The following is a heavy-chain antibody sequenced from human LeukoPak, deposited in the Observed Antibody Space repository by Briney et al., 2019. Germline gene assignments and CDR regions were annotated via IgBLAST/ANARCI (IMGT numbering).Heavy chain of an antibody. Sequence: ASVKVSCKASGGTFRSYAISWVRQAPGQGLEWMGGIIPIFGKADYAQKFQGRVTITADESTSTAYMELSSLRSEDTAVYYCARDSVGGYGRLNYYYYYYMDVWGKGATVTISS. CDR1: GGTFRSYA. CDR2: IIPIFGKA. CDR3: ARDSVGGYGRLNYYYYYYMDV. J-gene: IGHJ6*03. V-gene: IGHV1-69*13. D-gene: IGHD6-25*01.